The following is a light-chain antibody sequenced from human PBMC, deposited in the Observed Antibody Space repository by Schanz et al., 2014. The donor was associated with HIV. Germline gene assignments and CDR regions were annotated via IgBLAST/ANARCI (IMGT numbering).Light chain of an antibody. Sequence: QSALTQPASVSGSPGQSITISCTGTSSDVGGYKYVSWYQQYPGKAPKLMIYDVNIRPSGVSNRFSGSKSGNTASLTISGLQAEDEADYYCNSYTTSSTYVLGTGTKLTVL. CDR1: SSDVGGYKY. V-gene: IGLV2-14*01. CDR3: NSYTTSSTYV. CDR2: DVN. J-gene: IGLJ1*01.